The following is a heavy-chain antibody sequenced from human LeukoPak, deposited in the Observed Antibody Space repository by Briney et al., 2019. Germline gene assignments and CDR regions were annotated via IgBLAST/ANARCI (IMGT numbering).Heavy chain of an antibody. V-gene: IGHV3-7*01. J-gene: IGHJ4*02. CDR3: KSGGAAPGSFDN. D-gene: IGHD6-13*01. CDR2: IKYDGDEE. Sequence: GGSLRLSCAASGFTFSDYWMSWTRQAPGKGLEGVANIKYDGDEEYYVDSVKGRFTISRDNAKSSLYLQLNSLRIEDTAVYYCKSGGAAPGSFDNWGQGTLVTVSP. CDR1: GFTFSDYW.